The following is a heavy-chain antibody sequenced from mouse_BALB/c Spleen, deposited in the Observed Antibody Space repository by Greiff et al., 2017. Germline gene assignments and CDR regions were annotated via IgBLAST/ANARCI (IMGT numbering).Heavy chain of an antibody. V-gene: IGHV1-82*01. D-gene: IGHD1-1*01. CDR2: IYPGDGDT. CDR3: ARSGTTVYYFDY. CDR1: GYAFSSSW. Sequence: QVQLQQSGPELVKPGASVKISCKASGYAFSSSWMNWVKQRPGQGLEWIGRIYPGDGDTNYNGKFKGKATLTADKSSSTAYMQLSSLTSVDSAVYFCARSGTTVYYFDYWGQGTTLTVSS. J-gene: IGHJ2*01.